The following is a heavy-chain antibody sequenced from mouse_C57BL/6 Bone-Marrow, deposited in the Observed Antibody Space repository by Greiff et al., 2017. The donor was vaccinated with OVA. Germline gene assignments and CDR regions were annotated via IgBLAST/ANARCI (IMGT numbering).Heavy chain of an antibody. CDR2: IDPSDSYT. D-gene: IGHD2-4*01. V-gene: IGHV1-69*01. CDR1: GYTFTSYW. J-gene: IGHJ3*01. Sequence: QVQLQQSGAELVMPGASVKLSCTASGYTFTSYWMHWVQQRPGQGLEWIGEIDPSDSYTTYNQKFKGMSTLTVNKSSSTAYMQLIILTSEDPAVDYCARYDYDGWLAYWGQGTLVTVSA. CDR3: ARYDYDGWLAY.